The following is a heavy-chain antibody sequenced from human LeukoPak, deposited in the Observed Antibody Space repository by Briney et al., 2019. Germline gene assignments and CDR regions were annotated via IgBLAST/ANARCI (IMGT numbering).Heavy chain of an antibody. CDR2: IYHSGST. D-gene: IGHD3-10*02. CDR1: GGSISSTNW. CDR3: ARDLHYYVAMDV. J-gene: IGHJ6*02. V-gene: IGHV4-4*02. Sequence: SGTLSLTCAVSGGSISSTNWWSWVRQPPGKGLEWIGEIYHSGSTNYNPSLKSRLIISVDKSKNQFSLKLSSVTAADTAVYYCARDLHYYVAMDVWGQGTTVTVSS.